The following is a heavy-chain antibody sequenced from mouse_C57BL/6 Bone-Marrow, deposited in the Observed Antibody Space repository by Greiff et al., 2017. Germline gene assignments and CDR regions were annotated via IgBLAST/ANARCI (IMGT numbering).Heavy chain of an antibody. Sequence: QVHVKQPGAELVKPGASVKMSCKASGYTFTSYWITWVKQRPGQGLEWIGDIYPGSGSTNYNEKFKSKATLTVDTSSSTAYMQLSSLTSEDSAVYYCARSLYSNYGGYFDYWGQGTTLTVSS. CDR3: ARSLYSNYGGYFDY. D-gene: IGHD2-5*01. CDR1: GYTFTSYW. CDR2: IYPGSGST. J-gene: IGHJ2*01. V-gene: IGHV1-55*01.